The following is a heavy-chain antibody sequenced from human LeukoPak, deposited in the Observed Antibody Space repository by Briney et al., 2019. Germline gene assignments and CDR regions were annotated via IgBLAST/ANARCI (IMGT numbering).Heavy chain of an antibody. CDR1: GDSVSSSSSY. J-gene: IGHJ4*02. CDR2: MKYTGNT. D-gene: IGHD2-2*01. V-gene: IGHV4-39*01. CDR3: ARLVRYCSTNSCYPFDY. Sequence: SETLSLTCTVSGDSVSSSSSYWGWMRQPPGQGLEWIGSMKYTGNTFYNPSLKSRVTISVDTSKNQLSLKLTSVTATDTAVYYCARLVRYCSTNSCYPFDYWGQGTLVTVSS.